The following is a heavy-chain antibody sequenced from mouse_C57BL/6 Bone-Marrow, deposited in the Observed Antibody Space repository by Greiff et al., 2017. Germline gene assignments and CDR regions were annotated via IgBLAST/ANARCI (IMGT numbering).Heavy chain of an antibody. J-gene: IGHJ4*01. D-gene: IGHD1-1*01. V-gene: IGHV2-9*01. CDR3: AKHRSPTVDAMDY. CDR1: GFSLTSYG. Sequence: VKLVESGPGLVAPSQSLSITCTVSGFSLTSYGVDWVRQPPGKGLEWLGVIWGGGSTNNNSALMSRLSISKDNSKSQVILKMNSLQTDDTAMYYCAKHRSPTVDAMDYWGQGTSVTVSS. CDR2: IWGGGST.